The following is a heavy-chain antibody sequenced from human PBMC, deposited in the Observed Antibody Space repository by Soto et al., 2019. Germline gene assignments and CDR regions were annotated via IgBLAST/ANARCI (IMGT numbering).Heavy chain of an antibody. V-gene: IGHV3-48*02. J-gene: IGHJ6*02. CDR2: ISGSSTI. D-gene: IGHD3-16*01. CDR3: ARVGLGLFGMDV. Sequence: EVQLVESGGGLVQPGGSLRVSCAASGFTFSSYSINWARQAPGKGLEWVSYISGSSTIYYADSVKGRFTISRDNAKNSLYLQMNSLRDEDTAVYYCARVGLGLFGMDVWGQGTTVTVSS. CDR1: GFTFSSYS.